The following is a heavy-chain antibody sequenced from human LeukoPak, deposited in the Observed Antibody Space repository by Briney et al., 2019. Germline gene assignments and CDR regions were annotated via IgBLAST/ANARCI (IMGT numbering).Heavy chain of an antibody. CDR3: ARERRFGDEPYH. J-gene: IGHJ4*02. CDR2: IYYSGST. CDR1: GGSISSSSYY. D-gene: IGHD3-10*01. V-gene: IGHV4-39*07. Sequence: PSETLSLTCTVSGGSISSSSYYWGWIRQPPGKGLEWIGSIYYSGSTYYNPSLKSRVTISVDTSKNQFSLKLSSVTAAGTAVYYCARERRFGDEPYHWGQGTLVTVSS.